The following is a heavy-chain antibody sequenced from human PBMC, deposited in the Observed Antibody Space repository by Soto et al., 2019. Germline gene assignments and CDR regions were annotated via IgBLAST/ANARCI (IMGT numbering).Heavy chain of an antibody. J-gene: IGHJ6*02. CDR3: ARLPAPRWSSSSPYYYGMDV. Sequence: SETLSLTCTVSGGSISSYYWSWIRQPPGKGLEWIGYIYYSGSTNYNPSLKSRVTISVDTSKNQFSLKLSSVTAADTAVYYCARLPAPRWSSSSPYYYGMDVWGQGTKVTVSS. D-gene: IGHD6-6*01. V-gene: IGHV4-59*01. CDR2: IYYSGST. CDR1: GGSISSYY.